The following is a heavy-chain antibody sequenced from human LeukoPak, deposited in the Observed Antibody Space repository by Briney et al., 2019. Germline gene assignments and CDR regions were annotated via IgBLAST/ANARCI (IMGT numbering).Heavy chain of an antibody. CDR3: ARVYYSGSSYVVFDY. Sequence: GGSLRLSCAASGFTVSSNYMSWVRQAPGKGLEWVSVIYSGDSTYYADSVRGRFTISRDNSKNTLYLQMNSLRAEDTAVYYCARVYYSGSSYVVFDYWGQGTLVTVSS. CDR1: GFTVSSNY. V-gene: IGHV3-53*01. CDR2: IYSGDST. J-gene: IGHJ4*02. D-gene: IGHD1-26*01.